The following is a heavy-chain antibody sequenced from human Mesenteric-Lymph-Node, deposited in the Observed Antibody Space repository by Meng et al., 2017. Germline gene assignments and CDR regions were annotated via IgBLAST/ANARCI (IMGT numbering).Heavy chain of an antibody. D-gene: IGHD3-22*01. CDR3: ARVSDDYDRTGYYNFDY. CDR2: ISAYNGNT. CDR1: GYTFTNYG. V-gene: IGHV1-18*01. J-gene: IGHJ4*02. Sequence: QVRLVQSGAEVKKPGASMKVFCKASGYTFTNYGISWVRQAPVQGLEWMGWISAYNGNTNYAQKLQGRVTMTTDTSMSTAYMELRSLRSDDTAVYYCARVSDDYDRTGYYNFDYWGQGTLVTVSS.